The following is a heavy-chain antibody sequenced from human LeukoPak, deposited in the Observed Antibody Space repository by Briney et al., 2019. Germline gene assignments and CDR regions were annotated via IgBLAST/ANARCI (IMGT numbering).Heavy chain of an antibody. J-gene: IGHJ2*01. CDR3: ARDASGRSYFDWLWYFDL. Sequence: SETLSLTCTVSDGSISSYYWNWIRQPPGKGLEWIGYIYYSGSTKYNPSLKSRVTISVDTSKNQFSLKLSSVTAADTAVYYCARDASGRSYFDWLWYFDLWGRGTLVTVSS. D-gene: IGHD3-9*01. V-gene: IGHV4-59*01. CDR2: IYYSGST. CDR1: DGSISSYY.